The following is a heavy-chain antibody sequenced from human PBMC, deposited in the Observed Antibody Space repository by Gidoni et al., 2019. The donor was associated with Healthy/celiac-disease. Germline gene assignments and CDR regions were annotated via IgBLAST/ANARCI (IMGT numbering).Heavy chain of an antibody. CDR3: ASIQDDAFDI. Sequence: QLQLQESGPGLVMTSETLALTCTVSGRSISSSRDYWGWIRHPPGKGLEWIGCIYYSGSTYYNPSLKRRVTISVDTSKNHFSLKLSSVTAADTAVYYCASIQDDAFDIWGQGTMVTVSS. V-gene: IGHV4-39*01. J-gene: IGHJ3*02. CDR1: GRSISSSRDY. CDR2: IYYSGST.